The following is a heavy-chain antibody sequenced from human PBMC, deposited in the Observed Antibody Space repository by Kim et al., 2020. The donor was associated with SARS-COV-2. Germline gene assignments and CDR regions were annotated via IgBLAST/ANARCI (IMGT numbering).Heavy chain of an antibody. CDR3: ARVNYYDSSGYPFDY. J-gene: IGHJ4*02. D-gene: IGHD3-22*01. V-gene: IGHV6-1*01. Sequence: VSVKSRITINPDTSKNQFSLQLNSVTPEDTAVYYCARVNYYDSSGYPFDYWGQGTLVTVSS.